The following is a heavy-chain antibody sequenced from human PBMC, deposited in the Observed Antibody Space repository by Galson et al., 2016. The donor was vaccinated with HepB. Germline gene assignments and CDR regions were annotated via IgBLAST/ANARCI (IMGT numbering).Heavy chain of an antibody. CDR2: ISFDGNTK. V-gene: IGHV3-30-3*01. CDR3: ARVASGGNYHQYYFDF. J-gene: IGHJ4*02. Sequence: SLRLSCAASGFTSSYNAMPWVRQAPGKGLEWVAAISFDGNTKYYSDSVRGRSTISRDNSKDTLSHQHNSPTSEDTAVYYCARVASGGNYHQYYFDFWGQGTLVTVFS. CDR1: GFTSSYNA. D-gene: IGHD4-23*01.